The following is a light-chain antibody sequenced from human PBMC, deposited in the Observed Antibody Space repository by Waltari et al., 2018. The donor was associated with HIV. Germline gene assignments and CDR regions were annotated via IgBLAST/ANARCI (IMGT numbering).Light chain of an antibody. Sequence: SYELTQPPSVSVSPGQTARITCSGDALPTQYAYWYQQKPGQAPVRVIYKDTERPSGIPERFSGSSSGTTVTLTISGVQAEDDADYYCLSADTSVTWVFGGGTKLTVL. J-gene: IGLJ3*02. CDR3: LSADTSVTWV. CDR1: ALPTQY. CDR2: KDT. V-gene: IGLV3-25*03.